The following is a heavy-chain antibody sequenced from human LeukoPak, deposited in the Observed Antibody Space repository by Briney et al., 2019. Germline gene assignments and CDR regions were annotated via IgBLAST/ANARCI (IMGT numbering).Heavy chain of an antibody. CDR2: INPNSGGT. CDR3: ARSNYYGSGSYYN. Sequence: ASVKVSCKASGYTFTGYYMHWVRQAPGQGLEWMGRINPNSGGTNYARKFQGRVTMTRDTSISTAYMELSRLRSDDTAVYYCARSNYYGSGSYYNLGQGTLVTVSS. D-gene: IGHD3-10*01. CDR1: GYTFTGYY. V-gene: IGHV1-2*06. J-gene: IGHJ4*02.